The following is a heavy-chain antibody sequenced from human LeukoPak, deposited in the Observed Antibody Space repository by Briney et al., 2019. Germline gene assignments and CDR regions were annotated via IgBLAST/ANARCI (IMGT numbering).Heavy chain of an antibody. CDR3: GRDSGGRSGY. V-gene: IGHV3-74*01. CDR1: GFTFRTYW. CDR2: INEDGSIT. J-gene: IGHJ4*02. D-gene: IGHD3-10*01. Sequence: GGSLRLSCAVSGFTFRTYWMHWVRQVPGEGLVWVSRINEDGSITNYADSVKGRFSISRDNAKNTLYLQMNSLRAEDTAVHYCGRDSGGRSGYWGQGTLVTVSS.